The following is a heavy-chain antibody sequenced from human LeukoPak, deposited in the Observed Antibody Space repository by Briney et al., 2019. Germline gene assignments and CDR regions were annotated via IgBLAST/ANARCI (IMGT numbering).Heavy chain of an antibody. D-gene: IGHD1-14*01. CDR2: ISAYNGNT. CDR3: AIYHGARPGPPTYYYYYYMDV. Sequence: ASVKVSCKASGYTFTSYGISWVRQAPGQGLEWMGWISAYNGNTNYAQKLQGRVTMTTDTSTSTAYMELRSLRSEDTAVYYCAIYHGARPGPPTYYYYYYMDVWGKGTTVTVSS. CDR1: GYTFTSYG. J-gene: IGHJ6*03. V-gene: IGHV1-18*01.